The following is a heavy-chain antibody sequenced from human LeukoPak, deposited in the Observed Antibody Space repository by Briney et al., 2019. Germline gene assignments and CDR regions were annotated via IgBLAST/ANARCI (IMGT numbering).Heavy chain of an antibody. V-gene: IGHV3-30*18. D-gene: IGHD6-13*01. CDR3: AKDQQGFDY. Sequence: GRSLRLSCAASGFTFSSYGMHWVRQAPGKGLEWVAVISYDGSNKYYADSVKGRFTIFRDNSKNTLYLQMNSLRAEDTAVYYCAKDQQGFDYWGQGTLVTVSS. J-gene: IGHJ4*02. CDR1: GFTFSSYG. CDR2: ISYDGSNK.